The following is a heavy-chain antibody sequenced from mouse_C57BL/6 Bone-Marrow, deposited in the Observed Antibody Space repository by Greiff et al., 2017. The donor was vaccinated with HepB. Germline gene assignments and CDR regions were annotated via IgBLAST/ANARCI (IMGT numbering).Heavy chain of an antibody. Sequence: DVKLQESGGGLVKPGGSLKLSCAASGFTFSDYGMHWVRQAPEKGLEWVAYISSGSSTIYYADTVKGRFTISRDNAKNTLFLQMTSLRSEDTAMYYCARGPTAYWGQGTLVTVSA. CDR2: ISSGSSTI. J-gene: IGHJ3*01. V-gene: IGHV5-17*01. CDR3: ARGPTAY. CDR1: GFTFSDYG.